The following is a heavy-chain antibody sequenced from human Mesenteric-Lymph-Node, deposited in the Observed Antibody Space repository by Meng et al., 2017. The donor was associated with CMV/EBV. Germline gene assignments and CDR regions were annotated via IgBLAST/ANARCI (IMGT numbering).Heavy chain of an antibody. CDR2: INPNSGGT. CDR1: GYTFTGHY. V-gene: IGHV1-2*02. CDR3: ARDLKKRSTALGYYYGMDV. D-gene: IGHD5/OR15-5a*01. J-gene: IGHJ6*02. Sequence: ASVKVSCKASGYTFTGHYMHWVRQAPGQGLEWMGWINPNSGGTNYAQKFQGRVTMTRDTSISTAYMELSRLRSDDTAVYYCARDLKKRSTALGYYYGMDVWGQGTTVTVSS.